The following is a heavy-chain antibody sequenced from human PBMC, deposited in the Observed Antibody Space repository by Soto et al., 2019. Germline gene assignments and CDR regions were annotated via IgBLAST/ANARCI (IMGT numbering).Heavy chain of an antibody. D-gene: IGHD1-20*01. J-gene: IGHJ4*02. CDR1: GGTFSTYA. CDR2: IIPIFGTA. Sequence: SVKVSCKASGGTFSTYAISWVRQAPGQGLEWMGGIIPIFGTANYGQKFQGRVTITADKSTSTAYMELSSLRSEDTAVYYCARSERSNWTFGYWGQGTLVTVSS. V-gene: IGHV1-69*06. CDR3: ARSERSNWTFGY.